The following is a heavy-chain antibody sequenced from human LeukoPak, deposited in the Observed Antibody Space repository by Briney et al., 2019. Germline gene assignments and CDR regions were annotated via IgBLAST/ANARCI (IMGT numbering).Heavy chain of an antibody. J-gene: IGHJ4*02. CDR3: AKGLSGGGQRGYFDY. CDR2: ISNDGSNK. D-gene: IGHD4-23*01. CDR1: GFIFSTYG. Sequence: GGSLRLSCAASGFIFSTYGIHWVRQAPGKGLEWVAVISNDGSNKYYADSVKGRFTISRDNSKNTLYLQMNSLRAEDTAVYYCAKGLSGGGQRGYFDYWGQGTLVTVSS. V-gene: IGHV3-30*18.